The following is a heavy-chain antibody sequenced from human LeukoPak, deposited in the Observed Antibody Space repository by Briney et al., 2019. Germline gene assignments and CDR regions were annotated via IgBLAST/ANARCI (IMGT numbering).Heavy chain of an antibody. Sequence: SVKVSCKASGGTFISYAISWVRQAPGQGLEWMGRIIPIFGTANYAQKFQGRVTITTDESTSTAYMELSSLRSEDTAVYYCARDLIHNIVVVPATISGGFDPWGQGTLVTVSS. CDR3: ARDLIHNIVVVPATISGGFDP. J-gene: IGHJ5*02. V-gene: IGHV1-69*05. D-gene: IGHD2-2*01. CDR2: IIPIFGTA. CDR1: GGTFISYA.